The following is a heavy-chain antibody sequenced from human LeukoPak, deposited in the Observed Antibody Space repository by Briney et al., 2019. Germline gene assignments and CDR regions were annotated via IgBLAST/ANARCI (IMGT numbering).Heavy chain of an antibody. J-gene: IGHJ5*02. V-gene: IGHV3-15*01. CDR2: IKSQTDGGTT. Sequence: GGSLRLSCAASGFTFRNAWMSWVRQAPGKGLEWVGRIKSQTDGGTTDYAAPVKGRFTISRDDSKNTLYLQMNSLKTEDTAVYYCFTRYYDILTGFDLDPWGQGTLVTVSS. D-gene: IGHD3-9*01. CDR1: GFTFRNAW. CDR3: FTRYYDILTGFDLDP.